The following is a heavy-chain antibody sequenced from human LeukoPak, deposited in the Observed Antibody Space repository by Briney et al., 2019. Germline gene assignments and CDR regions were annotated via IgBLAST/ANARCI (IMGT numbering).Heavy chain of an antibody. J-gene: IGHJ4*02. CDR3: AKGGQYYDFWSGYYTGDFDY. CDR2: IRYDGSNK. Sequence: GGSLRLSCAASGFTFSSYGMHWVRQAPGKGLEWVAFIRYDGSNKYYADSVKGRFTISRDNSKNTLYLQMNSLRAEDTAAYYCAKGGQYYDFWSGYYTGDFDYWGQGTLVTVSS. D-gene: IGHD3-3*01. V-gene: IGHV3-30*02. CDR1: GFTFSSYG.